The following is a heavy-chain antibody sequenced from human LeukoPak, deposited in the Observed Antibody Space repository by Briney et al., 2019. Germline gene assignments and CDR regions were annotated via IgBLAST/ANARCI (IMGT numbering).Heavy chain of an antibody. V-gene: IGHV1-18*04. D-gene: IGHD6-19*01. J-gene: IGHJ4*02. CDR1: GYTFTGYY. CDR2: ISAYNGNT. Sequence: ASVKVSCKASGYTFTGYYMHWVRQAPGQGLEWMGWISAYNGNTNYAQKLQGRVTMTTDTSTSTAYMELRSLRSDDTAVYYCARGMRGAVAGFDYWGQGTLVTVSS. CDR3: ARGMRGAVAGFDY.